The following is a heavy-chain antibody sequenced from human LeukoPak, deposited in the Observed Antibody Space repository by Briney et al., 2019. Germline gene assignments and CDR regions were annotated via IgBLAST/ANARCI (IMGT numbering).Heavy chain of an antibody. J-gene: IGHJ3*02. V-gene: IGHV3-23*01. CDR2: ISGSGGST. Sequence: GGSLRPSCAASGFTFSSYAMSWVRQAPGKGLEWVSAISGSGGSTYYADSVKGRFTISRDNSKNTLYLQMNSLRAEDTAVYYWAKDRNWTLYFDAFDIWGQGTMAPVS. CDR3: AKDRNWTLYFDAFDI. CDR1: GFTFSSYA. D-gene: IGHD1-1*01.